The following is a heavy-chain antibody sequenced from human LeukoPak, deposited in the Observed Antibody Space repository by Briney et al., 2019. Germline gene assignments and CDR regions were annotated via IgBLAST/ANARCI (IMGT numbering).Heavy chain of an antibody. J-gene: IGHJ5*02. V-gene: IGHV3-11*01. CDR3: ARDPVRYCSSTSCSTPPGGWFDP. CDR2: ISSSGSTI. D-gene: IGHD2-2*01. Sequence: GGSLRLSCAASGFTFSDYYMSWIRQAPGKGLEWVSYISSSGSTIYYADSVKGRFTISRDNAKNSLYLRMNSLRAEDTAVYYCARDPVRYCSSTSCSTPPGGWFDPWGQGTLVTVSS. CDR1: GFTFSDYY.